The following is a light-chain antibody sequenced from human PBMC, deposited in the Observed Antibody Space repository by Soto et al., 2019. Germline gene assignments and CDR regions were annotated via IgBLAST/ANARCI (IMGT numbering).Light chain of an antibody. V-gene: IGLV2-14*01. CDR2: GVS. CDR1: ISDFVVYNY. CDR3: SSHTISTALQV. J-gene: IGLJ1*01. Sequence: QSVLTQPASVSGSPGQSITISCTGTISDFVVYNYVSWYQQHPGKAPKLMIYGVSNRPSGVSNRFSGSKSGNTASLTISGLQADDEADYYCSSHTISTALQVFGTGPNVTV.